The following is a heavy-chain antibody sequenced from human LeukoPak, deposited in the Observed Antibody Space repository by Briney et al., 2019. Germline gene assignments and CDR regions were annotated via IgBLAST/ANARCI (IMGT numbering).Heavy chain of an antibody. J-gene: IGHJ5*02. D-gene: IGHD3-10*01. CDR2: FDPEDGET. V-gene: IGHV1-24*01. CDR3: ATAPYYFRGWFDP. CDR1: GYILTELS. Sequence: ASVKVSCKVSGYILTELSMHWVRQAPGKGLEWMGGFDPEDGETIYAQKFQGRVTMTEDTSTDTAYMELSSLRSEDTAVYYCATAPYYFRGWFDPWGQGTLVTVSS.